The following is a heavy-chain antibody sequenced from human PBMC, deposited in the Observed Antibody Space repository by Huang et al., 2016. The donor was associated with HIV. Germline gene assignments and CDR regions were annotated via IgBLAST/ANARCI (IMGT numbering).Heavy chain of an antibody. V-gene: IGHV1-24*01. CDR3: ATVYRRFRNHDSGDYYFDY. CDR2: FDPEDGET. J-gene: IGHJ4*02. D-gene: IGHD3-22*01. CDR1: GYTLTELS. Sequence: QVQLVQSGAEVKKPGASVKVSCKVSGYTLTELSMQGVRQAHGKGLEWMGGFDPEDGETSYEQKFQCRVTMTEDTSTDTAYMELSSLRSEDTAVYYCATVYRRFRNHDSGDYYFDYWDQGTLVTVSS.